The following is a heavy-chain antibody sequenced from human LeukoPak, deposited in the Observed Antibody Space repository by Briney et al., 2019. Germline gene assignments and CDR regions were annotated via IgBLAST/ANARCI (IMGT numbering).Heavy chain of an antibody. D-gene: IGHD2-8*01. CDR2: ISSSSSYI. CDR1: GFTFSSYS. CDR3: ATFAVPHCTNGVCYPTRYYYYYMDV. J-gene: IGHJ6*03. V-gene: IGHV3-21*01. Sequence: GGSLRLSCAASGFTFSSYSMNWVRQAPGKGLEWVSSISSSSSYIYYADSVKGRFTISRDNAKNSLYLQMNSLRAEDTAVYYCATFAVPHCTNGVCYPTRYYYYYMDVWGKGTTVTISS.